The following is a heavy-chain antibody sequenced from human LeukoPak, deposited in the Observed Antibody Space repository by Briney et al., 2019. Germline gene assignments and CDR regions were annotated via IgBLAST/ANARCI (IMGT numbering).Heavy chain of an antibody. CDR1: GGSISSSSYY. Sequence: SETLSLTCTVSGGSISSSSYYWGWIRQPPGKGLEWIGSIYYSGSTYYNPSLKSRVTISVDTSKNQFSLKLSSVTAADTAVYYCARGRETWEAYYYYYYMDVWGKGTTVTVSS. D-gene: IGHD1-26*01. J-gene: IGHJ6*03. CDR2: IYYSGST. V-gene: IGHV4-39*01. CDR3: ARGRETWEAYYYYYYMDV.